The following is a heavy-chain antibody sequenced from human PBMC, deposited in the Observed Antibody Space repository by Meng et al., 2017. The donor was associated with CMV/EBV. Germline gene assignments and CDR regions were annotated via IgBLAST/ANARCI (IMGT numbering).Heavy chain of an antibody. CDR1: SFA. D-gene: IGHD3-3*01. CDR3: ARDQRVLRFLEWLTGGWFDP. CDR2: IIPILGIA. J-gene: IGHJ5*02. Sequence: SFAISWVRQAPGQGLEWMGGIIPILGIANYAQKFQGRVTITADKSTSTAYMELSSLRSEDTAVYYCARDQRVLRFLEWLTGGWFDPWGQGTLVTVSS. V-gene: IGHV1-69*10.